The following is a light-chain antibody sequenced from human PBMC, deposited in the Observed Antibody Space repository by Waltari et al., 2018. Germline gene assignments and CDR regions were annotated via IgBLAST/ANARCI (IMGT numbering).Light chain of an antibody. CDR3: QQSDGIPFT. Sequence: DIKMTQSPSSLSASVGDTVTITCRASQSVSRYLHWYQQRPGEAPNLLIYTASNLQGGVPSRFSGSGSGTDFTLTIDSLQPEDFATYYCQQSDGIPFTFGQGTKLEVK. V-gene: IGKV1-39*01. J-gene: IGKJ2*01. CDR2: TAS. CDR1: QSVSRY.